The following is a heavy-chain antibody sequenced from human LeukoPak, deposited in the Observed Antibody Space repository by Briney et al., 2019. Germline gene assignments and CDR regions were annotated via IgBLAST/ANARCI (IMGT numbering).Heavy chain of an antibody. J-gene: IGHJ4*02. Sequence: SETLSLTCTVSGGSISSRYYYWSWIRQPPGKGLEWIGYLYYSGNTNYNPSLKSRVTISVDTSKNQFSLKMSSVTTADTAVYYCARAGSGYSFDYWGQGTLVTVSS. CDR3: ARAGSGYSFDY. CDR2: LYYSGNT. V-gene: IGHV4-61*01. CDR1: GGSISSRYYY. D-gene: IGHD3-3*01.